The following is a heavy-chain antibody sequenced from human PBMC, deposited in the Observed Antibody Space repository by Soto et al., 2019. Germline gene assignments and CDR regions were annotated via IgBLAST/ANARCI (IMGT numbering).Heavy chain of an antibody. Sequence: SETLSLTCTVSGDSITSGVHYWSWIRQHPGKGLEWIGYIFYSGISYYNPSLRSRVTISVDTSKNQFSLKLSSVTAADTAVYYCARRYGGTFDYWGQGTLVTVSS. CDR3: ARRYGGTFDY. D-gene: IGHD2-15*01. V-gene: IGHV4-30-4*08. CDR2: IFYSGIS. J-gene: IGHJ4*02. CDR1: GDSITSGVHY.